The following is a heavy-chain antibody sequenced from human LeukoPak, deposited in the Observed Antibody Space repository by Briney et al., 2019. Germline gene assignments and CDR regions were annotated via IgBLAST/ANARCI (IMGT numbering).Heavy chain of an antibody. CDR3: ARTIGSYFWGRVYYFDY. CDR2: INHSGST. Sequence: PSETLSLTCTVSGGSISSSSYYWGWIRQPPGKGLEWIGEINHSGSTNYNPSLKSRVTISVDTSKNQFSLKLSSVTAADTAVYYCARTIGSYFWGRVYYFDYWGQGTLVTVSS. CDR1: GGSISSSSYY. V-gene: IGHV4-39*07. D-gene: IGHD1-26*01. J-gene: IGHJ4*02.